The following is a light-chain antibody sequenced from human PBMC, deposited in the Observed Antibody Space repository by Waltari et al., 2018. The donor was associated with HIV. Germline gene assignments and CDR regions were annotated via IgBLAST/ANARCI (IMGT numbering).Light chain of an antibody. CDR1: QSVLKRSNRSKTY. V-gene: IGKV4-1*01. CDR2: WAS. J-gene: IGKJ1*01. CDR3: QQYYSNPRT. Sequence: DIVMSQSPDSLAVSLGERATINCPSSQSVLKRSNRSKTYLAWYKQEVGQPPMLLIYWASVRASGVPERFSGSGSGTDFTLTINSLQSEDVAVYYCQQYYSNPRTFGRGTKVEV.